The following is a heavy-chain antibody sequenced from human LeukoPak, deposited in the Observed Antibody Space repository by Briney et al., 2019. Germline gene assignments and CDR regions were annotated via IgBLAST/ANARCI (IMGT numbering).Heavy chain of an antibody. D-gene: IGHD6-13*01. CDR1: GYPFTSYY. CDR2: INASGCTS. V-gene: IGHV1-46*04. Sequence: ASVKVSCKASGYPFTSYYMHWVRQAPGQGLEWMGVINASGCTSSYAQKLQGRVTMTMDTATSTVYMELSSLRSEDTAVHYCARGTGIAAAVTSLFQYWGQGTLVTVST. CDR3: ARGTGIAAAVTSLFQY. J-gene: IGHJ1*01.